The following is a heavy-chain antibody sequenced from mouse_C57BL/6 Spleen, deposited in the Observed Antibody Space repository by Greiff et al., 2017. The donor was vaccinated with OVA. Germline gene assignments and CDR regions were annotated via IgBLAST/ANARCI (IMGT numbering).Heavy chain of an antibody. D-gene: IGHD1-1*01. V-gene: IGHV5-4*01. CDR1: GFTFSSYA. Sequence: EVHLVESGGGLVKPGGSLKLSCAASGFTFSSYAMSWVRQTPEKRLEWVATISDGGSYTYYPDNVKGRFTISRDNAKNNLYLQMSHLKSEDTAMYYCARDQGYGSSSSWVAYWGQGTLGTVSA. CDR3: ARDQGYGSSSSWVAY. CDR2: ISDGGSYT. J-gene: IGHJ3*01.